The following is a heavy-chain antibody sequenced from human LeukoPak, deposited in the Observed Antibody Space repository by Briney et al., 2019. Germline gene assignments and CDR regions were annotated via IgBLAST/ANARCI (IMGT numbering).Heavy chain of an antibody. V-gene: IGHV3-48*01. D-gene: IGHD1-1*01. J-gene: IGHJ4*02. Sequence: GGSLRLSCTASGFPFIEYSMNWVRQAPGKGLEWISYIGIDSGNTKYADSVRGRFTISADKAKNSLYLQMNSLRVEDTAVYSCARDHNYAFDNWGQGTLVSVAS. CDR2: IGIDSGNT. CDR1: GFPFIEYS. CDR3: ARDHNYAFDN.